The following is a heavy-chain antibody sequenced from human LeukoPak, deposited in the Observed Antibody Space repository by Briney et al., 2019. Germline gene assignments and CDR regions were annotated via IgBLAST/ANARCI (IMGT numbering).Heavy chain of an antibody. CDR1: GGSISSSNW. J-gene: IGHJ5*02. Sequence: SETLSLTCAVSGGSISSSNWWSWVRQPPGKGLEWIGEIYHSGSTNYSPSLKSRVTISVDKSKNQFSLKLSSVTAADTAVYYCARVLGSVVAGRFDPWGQGTLVTVSS. V-gene: IGHV4-4*02. CDR3: ARVLGSVVAGRFDP. D-gene: IGHD2-21*01. CDR2: IYHSGST.